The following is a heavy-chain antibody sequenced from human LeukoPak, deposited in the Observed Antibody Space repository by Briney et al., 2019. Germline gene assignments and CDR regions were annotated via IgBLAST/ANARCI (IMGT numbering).Heavy chain of an antibody. V-gene: IGHV4-59*01. D-gene: IGHD1-1*01. CDR2: VDHSGNT. CDR1: GGSINNFF. CDR3: ARVPWKFEPFDI. J-gene: IGHJ3*02. Sequence: SETLSLTCTVSGGSINNFFWNWVRQSPGQGLEWIGYVDHSGNTKYNPSLCGRVNMFVDTSNNQFSLRLTSLTAADTAVYYCARVPWKFEPFDIWGQGTKVTVSS.